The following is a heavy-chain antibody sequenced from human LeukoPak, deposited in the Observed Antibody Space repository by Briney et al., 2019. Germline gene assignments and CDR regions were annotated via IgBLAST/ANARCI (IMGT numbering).Heavy chain of an antibody. V-gene: IGHV3-30*03. Sequence: GGSLRLSCAASGFTFSSYGMHWVRQAPGKGLEWVAVISYDGSNKYYADSVKGRFTISRDNSKNTLYLQMNSLRAEDTAVYYCASIAAARDFDYWGQGTLVTVSS. J-gene: IGHJ4*02. CDR1: GFTFSSYG. CDR2: ISYDGSNK. D-gene: IGHD6-13*01. CDR3: ASIAAARDFDY.